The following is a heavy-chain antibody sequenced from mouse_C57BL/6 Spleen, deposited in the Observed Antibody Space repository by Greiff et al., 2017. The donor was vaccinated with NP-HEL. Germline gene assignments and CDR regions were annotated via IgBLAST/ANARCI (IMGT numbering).Heavy chain of an antibody. CDR2: IDPSDSYT. J-gene: IGHJ4*01. Sequence: QVQLQQPGAELVMPGASVKLSCTASGYTFTSYWMHWVQQRPGQGLEWIGAIDPSDSYTNYTQKFKGKSTLTADKSSSTAYMQLSSLTSEDSAVYYCARRYCGRSHYAMDDWGKGTSVTVSS. D-gene: IGHD1-1*01. CDR1: GYTFTSYW. CDR3: ARRYCGRSHYAMDD. V-gene: IGHV1-69*01.